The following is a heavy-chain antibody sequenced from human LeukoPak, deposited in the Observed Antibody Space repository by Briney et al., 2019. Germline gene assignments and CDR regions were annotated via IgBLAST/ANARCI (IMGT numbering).Heavy chain of an antibody. CDR3: VRRVVVVTANDKSDAFDV. J-gene: IGHJ3*01. Sequence: SETLSLTCTVPGGSISSYYWNWIRQTPGEGLEWIGYIYYTGSSNYNPSLKSRVTISLDTSKNQFSLKLSSVTAADTAVYYCVRRVVVVTANDKSDAFDVWGQGTVVTVSS. CDR1: GGSISSYY. V-gene: IGHV4-59*01. D-gene: IGHD2-21*02. CDR2: IYYTGSS.